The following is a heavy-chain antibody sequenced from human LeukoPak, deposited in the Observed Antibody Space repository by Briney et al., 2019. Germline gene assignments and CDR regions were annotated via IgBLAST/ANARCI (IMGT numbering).Heavy chain of an antibody. J-gene: IGHJ5*02. Sequence: SETLSLTCTVSGGSISSYYWSWTRQPPGKGLEWIGYIYYSGSTNYNPSLKSRVTISVDTSKNQFSLKLTSVTAADTAVYYCARVRGYGDPNWFDPWGQGTLVTVSS. CDR2: IYYSGST. D-gene: IGHD4-17*01. V-gene: IGHV4-59*01. CDR1: GGSISSYY. CDR3: ARVRGYGDPNWFDP.